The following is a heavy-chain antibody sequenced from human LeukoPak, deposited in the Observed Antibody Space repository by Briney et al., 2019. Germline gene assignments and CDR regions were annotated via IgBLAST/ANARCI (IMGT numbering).Heavy chain of an antibody. V-gene: IGHV3-66*04. CDR1: AFTVSSNY. D-gene: IGHD6-19*01. CDR2: IYSGGST. J-gene: IGHJ4*02. CDR3: ARRMSSRGWYVDY. Sequence: GGSLRLSCAASAFTVSSNYMSWVRQAPGKGLEWVSVIYSGGSTYYSDSVKGRFTISRDNSKNTLYLQMNSLRVEDTAVYYCARRMSSRGWYVDYWGQGTLVTVSS.